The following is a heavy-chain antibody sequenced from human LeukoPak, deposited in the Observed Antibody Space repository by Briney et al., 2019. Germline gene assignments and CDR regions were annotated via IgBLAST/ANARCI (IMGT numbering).Heavy chain of an antibody. J-gene: IGHJ4*02. CDR2: ISSSGSTI. D-gene: IGHD1-7*01. CDR3: ATEGVNWNYGNYFDY. CDR1: GFTFSSYE. V-gene: IGHV3-48*03. Sequence: TGGSLRLSCAASGFTFSSYEMNWVRQAPGKGLEWVSYISSSGSTIYYADSVKGRFTISRDNAENSLYLQMNSLRAEDTAVYYCATEGVNWNYGNYFDYWGQGTLVTVSS.